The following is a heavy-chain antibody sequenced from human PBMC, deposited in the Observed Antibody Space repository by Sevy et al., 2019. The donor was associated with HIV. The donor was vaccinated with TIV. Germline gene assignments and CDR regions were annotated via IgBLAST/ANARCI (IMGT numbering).Heavy chain of an antibody. CDR3: AGGRCDSSGSFDAFDM. J-gene: IGHJ3*02. V-gene: IGHV3-23*01. Sequence: GGSLRLSCAASGITFNNYAMNWVRQAPGKGLDWVSTIFGGGGTTYYADSVKGRFTISRDNSKNTLYLQMNSLRTEDTALYYCAGGRCDSSGSFDAFDMWGQGTMVTVSS. CDR2: IFGGGGTT. D-gene: IGHD3-22*01. CDR1: GITFNNYA.